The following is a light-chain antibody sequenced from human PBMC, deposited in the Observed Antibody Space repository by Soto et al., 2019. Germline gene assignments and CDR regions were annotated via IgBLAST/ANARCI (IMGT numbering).Light chain of an antibody. CDR1: SSNIGAGYD. J-gene: IGLJ1*01. CDR3: QSYDSSLSVLYV. CDR2: GNS. V-gene: IGLV1-40*01. Sequence: QSLLTQPPSLSGAPGQRVTISCTGSSSNIGAGYDVHWYQQLPGTAPKLLIYGNSNRPSGVPDRFSGSKSGTSASLAITGLQAEDEADYYCQSYDSSLSVLYVFGTGTKVTVL.